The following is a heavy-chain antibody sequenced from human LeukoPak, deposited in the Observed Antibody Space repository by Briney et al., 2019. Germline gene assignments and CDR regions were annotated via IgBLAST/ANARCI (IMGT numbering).Heavy chain of an antibody. CDR2: IYYSGST. CDR3: ARAHPTVTNFDY. Sequence: SETLSLTCTVSGGSTSSYYWSWIRQPPGKGLEWIGYIYYSGSTNYNPSLKSRVTISVDTSKNQFSLKLSSVTAADTAVYYCARAHPTVTNFDYWGQGTLVTVSS. V-gene: IGHV4-59*01. J-gene: IGHJ4*02. CDR1: GGSTSSYY. D-gene: IGHD4-17*01.